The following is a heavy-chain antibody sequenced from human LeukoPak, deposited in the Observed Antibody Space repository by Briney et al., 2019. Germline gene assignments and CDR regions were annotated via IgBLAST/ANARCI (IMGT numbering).Heavy chain of an antibody. J-gene: IGHJ3*02. V-gene: IGHV4-59*01. CDR1: GGSISSYY. CDR2: IYYSGST. Sequence: SETLSLTCTVSGGSISSYYWSWIRQPPGKGLEWIGYIYYSGSTNYNPSLKSRVTISVDTSKNQFSLKLSSVTAADTAVYYCARAGVVGPVDAFDIWGQGTMVTVSS. D-gene: IGHD3-3*01. CDR3: ARAGVVGPVDAFDI.